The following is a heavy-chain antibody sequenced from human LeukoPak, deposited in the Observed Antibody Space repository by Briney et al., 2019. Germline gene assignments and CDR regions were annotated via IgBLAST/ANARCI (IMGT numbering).Heavy chain of an antibody. CDR2: ISGSSGYI. D-gene: IGHD3-10*01. V-gene: IGHV3-21*04. J-gene: IGHJ1*01. Sequence: GGSLRLSCAASGFTFSSYSMNWVRQAPGKGLEWVSFISGSSGYIYYADSVKGRFTISRDNAKNYLFLQMNSLRAEDTALYYCVRSITMFQHWGQGTLVTVSS. CDR3: VRSITMFQH. CDR1: GFTFSSYS.